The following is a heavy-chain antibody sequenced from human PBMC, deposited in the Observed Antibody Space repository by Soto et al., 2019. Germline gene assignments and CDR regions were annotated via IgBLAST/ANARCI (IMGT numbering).Heavy chain of an antibody. Sequence: GGSLRLSCAASGFTFSSYGMHWVRQAPGKGLEWVAVISYDGSNKYYADSVKGRFTISRDNSKNTLYLQMNSLRAEDTAVYYCAKVTPYYYDSRDFDYWGQGTLVTVSS. CDR3: AKVTPYYYDSRDFDY. V-gene: IGHV3-30*18. CDR2: ISYDGSNK. CDR1: GFTFSSYG. J-gene: IGHJ4*02. D-gene: IGHD3-22*01.